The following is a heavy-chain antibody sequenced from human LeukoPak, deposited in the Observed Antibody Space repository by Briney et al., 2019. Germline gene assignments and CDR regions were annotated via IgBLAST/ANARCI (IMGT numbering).Heavy chain of an antibody. V-gene: IGHV3-23*01. D-gene: IGHD3-10*01. CDR1: GFTFGAYA. J-gene: IGHJ1*01. Sequence: GGSLRLSCAASGFTFGAYAMGWVRQAPGKGLEWVSAISGSGGSTYYADSVKGRFTISRDNSKNTLYLQMNSLRAEDTAVYYCAKVEAYYYGSGSYSPGYFQHWGQGTLVTVSS. CDR3: AKVEAYYYGSGSYSPGYFQH. CDR2: ISGSGGST.